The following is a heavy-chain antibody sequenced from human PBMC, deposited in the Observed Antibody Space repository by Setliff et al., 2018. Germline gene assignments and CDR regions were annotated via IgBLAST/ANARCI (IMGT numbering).Heavy chain of an antibody. CDR2: IYYSGST. CDR1: GGSVSRSSYN. Sequence: SETLSLTCTVSGGSVSRSSYNWGWIRQPPGKGLEWIGSIYYSGSTYYNPSLKSRVTISVDTSKNQFSLKLSSVTAADTAVYYCARAAGYSSSWYHYYYGMDVWGQGTTVTVSS. V-gene: IGHV4-39*01. J-gene: IGHJ6*02. D-gene: IGHD6-13*01. CDR3: ARAAGYSSSWYHYYYGMDV.